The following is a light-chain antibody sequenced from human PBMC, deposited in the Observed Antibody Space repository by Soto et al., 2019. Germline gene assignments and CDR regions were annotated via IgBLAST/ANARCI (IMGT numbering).Light chain of an antibody. CDR3: SSYTRSKGV. V-gene: IGLV2-14*01. CDR2: EVG. Sequence: QSALTQPASVSGSPGQSITISCTGTSSDVGGYNYVSWYQQHPGKAPKLMIYEVGNRPSGVSNRFSGSKSGNTASLTISGLQAEDEADYYCSSYTRSKGVSGTGTKVTVL. J-gene: IGLJ1*01. CDR1: SSDVGGYNY.